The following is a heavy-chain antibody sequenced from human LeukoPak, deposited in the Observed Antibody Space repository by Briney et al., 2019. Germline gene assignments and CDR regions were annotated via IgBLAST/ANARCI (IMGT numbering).Heavy chain of an antibody. V-gene: IGHV5-51*01. CDR2: IHPGDSDT. J-gene: IGHJ4*02. CDR1: GYSFTNYW. D-gene: IGHD6-13*01. CDR3: ARGAGGSSWYYYYFDY. Sequence: RGESLKISCKGSGYSFTNYWIGWVRQMPEKGLEWMGIIHPGDSDTRYSPSFQGQVTISADKSISTAYLQWSSLEASDTAMYYCARGAGGSSWYYYYFDYWGQGTLVTVSS.